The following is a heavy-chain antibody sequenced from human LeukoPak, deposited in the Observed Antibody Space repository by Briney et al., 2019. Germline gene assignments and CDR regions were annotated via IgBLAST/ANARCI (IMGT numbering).Heavy chain of an antibody. CDR3: ARDNSKWDDSSGHDY. Sequence: PGGSLRLFCAASGFTFSDYSMNWVRQAPGKGLEWISYIDSSSGTIYYADSVKGRFTISRDNAKNSLYLQMNGLRAEDTAVYYCARDNSKWDDSSGHDYWGQGTLVTASS. CDR2: IDSSSGTI. J-gene: IGHJ4*02. D-gene: IGHD3-22*01. V-gene: IGHV3-48*01. CDR1: GFTFSDYS.